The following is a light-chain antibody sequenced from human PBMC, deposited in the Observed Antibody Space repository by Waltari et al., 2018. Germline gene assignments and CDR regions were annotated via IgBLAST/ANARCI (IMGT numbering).Light chain of an antibody. CDR1: SSDVGSYNL. V-gene: IGLV2-23*02. CDR3: CSYAGGGSWV. J-gene: IGLJ3*02. CDR2: KIS. Sequence: QSALTPPAAVSGSPGQSITILCPGTSSDVGSYNLVSWFRQHPSQAPTLVVYKISRRPSGVSDRFSGSKSGNTASLTISGLHLEDEADYYCCSYAGGGSWVFGGGTKLTVL.